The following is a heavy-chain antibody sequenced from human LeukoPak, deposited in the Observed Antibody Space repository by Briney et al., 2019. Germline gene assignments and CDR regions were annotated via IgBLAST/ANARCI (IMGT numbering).Heavy chain of an antibody. D-gene: IGHD3-22*01. CDR2: INPNSGGT. CDR1: GYTFTSYY. CDR3: ASGTWGFYDTTVGVY. Sequence: GASVKVSCKASGYTFTSYYVHWVRQAPGQGLEWMGWINPNSGGTKYAQKFQGRVIMTRDTSISTAYMELSRLRSDDTAVYYCASGTWGFYDTTVGVYWGQGTLVTVSS. V-gene: IGHV1-2*02. J-gene: IGHJ4*02.